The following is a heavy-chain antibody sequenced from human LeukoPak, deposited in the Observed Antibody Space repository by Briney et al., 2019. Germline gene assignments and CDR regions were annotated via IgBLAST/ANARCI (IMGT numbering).Heavy chain of an antibody. V-gene: IGHV3-23*01. CDR3: AKLVAVAGTYYLDY. J-gene: IGHJ4*02. CDR2: ISGSGGST. Sequence: GGSLRLSCAASGFTFSSYAMSWVRQAPGKGLEWVSAISGSGGSTYYADSVKGRFTISRDNSKNTLYLQMNSLRAEDTAVYYCAKLVAVAGTYYLDYWGQGTLVTVSS. D-gene: IGHD6-19*01. CDR1: GFTFSSYA.